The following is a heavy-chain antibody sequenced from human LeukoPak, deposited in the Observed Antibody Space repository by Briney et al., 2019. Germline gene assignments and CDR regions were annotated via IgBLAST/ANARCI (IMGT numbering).Heavy chain of an antibody. CDR1: GFSLSTSGMC. J-gene: IGHJ3*02. CDR3: ARIGLIAVAGTPNDAFDI. CDR2: IDWDDDK. V-gene: IGHV2-70*11. D-gene: IGHD6-19*01. Sequence: SGPALVKPTQTLTLTCTFSGFSLSTSGMCVSWIRQPPGKALEGLARIDWDDDKYYSTSLKTRLTISKDTSKNQVVLTMTNMDPVDTATYYCARIGLIAVAGTPNDAFDIWGQGTMVTVSS.